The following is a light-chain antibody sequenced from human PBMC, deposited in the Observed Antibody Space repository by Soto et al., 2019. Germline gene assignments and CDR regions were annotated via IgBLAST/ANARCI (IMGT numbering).Light chain of an antibody. CDR3: QEASRIPIT. Sequence: DIQMTQSPSSVSASVGDRVTIPCRASQDISTWLAWYQQRPGKAPNLLIYGASTLQSGVPSRFSGSGSGTDFTLTISTLQPEDFGTYYCQEASRIPITFGQGTRLEIK. CDR2: GAS. CDR1: QDISTW. V-gene: IGKV1-12*01. J-gene: IGKJ5*01.